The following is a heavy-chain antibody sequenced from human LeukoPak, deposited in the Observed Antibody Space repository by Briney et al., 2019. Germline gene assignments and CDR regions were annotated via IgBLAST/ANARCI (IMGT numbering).Heavy chain of an antibody. CDR1: GFTVSSKY. D-gene: IGHD2-2*01. V-gene: IGHV3-66*01. J-gene: IGHJ4*02. CDR3: ARAERGYCSSTICYFSALDY. CDR2: IYIGGST. Sequence: GGSLRLSCAASGFTVSSKYMSWVRQAPGKGLEWVSVIYIGGSTYYADSVKGRFTISRDNSKNTLYLQMNNLRAEDTAVYYCARAERGYCSSTICYFSALDYWGQGTLVTVSS.